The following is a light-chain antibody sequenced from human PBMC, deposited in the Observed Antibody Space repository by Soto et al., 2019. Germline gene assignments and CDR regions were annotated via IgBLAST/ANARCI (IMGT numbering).Light chain of an antibody. CDR2: GAS. Sequence: EIVLTQSPGTLSLSPGERATLSCRASQSVSNYLAWYQRKPGQAPRLLIYGASSRATGIPDRFSGSGSGTDFSLTICRLKPEDFSVYYCHQYGGSPQTFGQGTKVEIK. CDR1: QSVSNY. V-gene: IGKV3-20*01. CDR3: HQYGGSPQT. J-gene: IGKJ1*01.